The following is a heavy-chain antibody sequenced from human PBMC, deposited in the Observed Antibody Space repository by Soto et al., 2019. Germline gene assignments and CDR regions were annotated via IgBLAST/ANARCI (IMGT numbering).Heavy chain of an antibody. CDR2: INTHNGHT. D-gene: IGHD2-2*02. CDR3: ARTDTWAC. Sequence: QVQLVQSGAEVKKPGASVKVSCKTSGYTFTDYSMNWVRQAPGQRLEWMGWINTHNGHTQYSPRFDDRVTMTTDPSTSTAYMELKGLRSDDTAVYYCARTDTWACCGQGTLVTLSS. V-gene: IGHV1-18*04. J-gene: IGHJ4*02. CDR1: GYTFTDYS.